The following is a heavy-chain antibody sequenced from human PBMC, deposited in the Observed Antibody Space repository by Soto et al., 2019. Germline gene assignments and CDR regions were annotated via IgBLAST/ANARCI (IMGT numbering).Heavy chain of an antibody. Sequence: ASVKVSCKASGFTFTSSAVQWVRQARGQRLEWIGWIVVGSGKTNYAQKFQERVTITRDMSTSTAYMELSSLRSEDTAVYYCAADPRYDSSGYYYYWGQGTLVTVSS. CDR2: IVVGSGKT. V-gene: IGHV1-58*01. CDR1: GFTFTSSA. D-gene: IGHD3-22*01. J-gene: IGHJ4*02. CDR3: AADPRYDSSGYYYY.